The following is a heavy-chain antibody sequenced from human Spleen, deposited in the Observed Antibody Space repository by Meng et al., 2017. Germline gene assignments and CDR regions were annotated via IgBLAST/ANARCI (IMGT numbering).Heavy chain of an antibody. J-gene: IGHJ4*02. CDR2: IYYRGNT. V-gene: IGHV4-59*11. CDR3: AREASSSGSGDYYSFFDY. Sequence: SETLSLTCTVSDGSISGHYWSWIRQPPGKALEWIGFIYYRGNTHYNPSLKSRVTISVDTSQNQISLRLSSVTAADTAMYFCAREASSSGSGDYYSFFDYWGQGTGVTVSS. CDR1: DGSISGHY. D-gene: IGHD3-10*01.